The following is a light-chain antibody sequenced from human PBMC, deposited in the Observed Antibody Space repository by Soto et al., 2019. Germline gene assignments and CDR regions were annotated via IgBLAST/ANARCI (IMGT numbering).Light chain of an antibody. CDR1: QSINTN. Sequence: IVMTQSPATLSVSPGERATLSCRASQSINTNLAWFQQKPGRAPRLLIFGASTRATDIPARFSGSGSGTEFTLTISTLQSVDFAVYYCQHSNDRPPWTFGQGTKVEIK. V-gene: IGKV3-15*01. CDR3: QHSNDRPPWT. CDR2: GAS. J-gene: IGKJ1*01.